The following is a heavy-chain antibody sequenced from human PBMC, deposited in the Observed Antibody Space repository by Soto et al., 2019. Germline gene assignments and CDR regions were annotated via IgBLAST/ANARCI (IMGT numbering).Heavy chain of an antibody. CDR1: GFTVSSYA. CDR2: ISYDGSNK. CDR3: ARDGGELFPYYYYYGMDV. V-gene: IGHV3-30-3*01. J-gene: IGHJ6*02. Sequence: GGSLGLSCAASGFTVSSYAMHWVRQAPGKGLEWVAVISYDGSNKYYADSVKGRFTISRDNSKNTLYLQMNSLRAEDTAVYYCARDGGELFPYYYYYGMDVWGQGTTVTVSS. D-gene: IGHD3-10*01.